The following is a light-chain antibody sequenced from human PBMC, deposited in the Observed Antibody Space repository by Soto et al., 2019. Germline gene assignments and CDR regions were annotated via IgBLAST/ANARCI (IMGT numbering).Light chain of an antibody. Sequence: DIQMTQSPSTLSASVGDRVTITCRASQSISSWLAWYQQKPGKAPNLLIYEASSLESGVPSRFSGSGSGTEFSLTISSLQPEDFATYYCQQLNSYPRTFGQGTKVDIK. V-gene: IGKV1-5*03. CDR2: EAS. CDR1: QSISSW. CDR3: QQLNSYPRT. J-gene: IGKJ1*01.